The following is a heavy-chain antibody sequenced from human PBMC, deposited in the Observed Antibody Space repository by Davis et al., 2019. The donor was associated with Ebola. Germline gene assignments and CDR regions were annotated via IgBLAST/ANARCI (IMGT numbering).Heavy chain of an antibody. CDR3: AKDFYGSGSYIDA. J-gene: IGHJ5*02. D-gene: IGHD3-10*01. Sequence: SLKISCATSELTFDDYAMHWFRQAPGKGLEWVSGINSNSGTSAYADSVKGRFTISRDNAQDSLYLQMNSLRTEDTAFYYCAKDFYGSGSYIDAWGQGTLVTVSS. CDR2: INSNSGTS. CDR1: ELTFDDYA. V-gene: IGHV3-9*01.